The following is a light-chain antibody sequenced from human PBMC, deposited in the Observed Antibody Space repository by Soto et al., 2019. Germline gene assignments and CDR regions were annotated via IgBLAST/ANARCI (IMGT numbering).Light chain of an antibody. Sequence: DIQMTQSPSTLSASVGDRVTITCRASQSISSWLAWYQQKPGKAPKLLIYKASSLESGVPSRFSGSGSGTEFTLTINSLQPEDFAFYYCQQYENYWTFGQGTKVEI. CDR1: QSISSW. CDR2: KAS. CDR3: QQYENYWT. V-gene: IGKV1-5*01. J-gene: IGKJ1*01.